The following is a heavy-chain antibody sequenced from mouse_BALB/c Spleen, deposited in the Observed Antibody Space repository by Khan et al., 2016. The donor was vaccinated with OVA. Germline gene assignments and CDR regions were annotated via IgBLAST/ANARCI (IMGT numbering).Heavy chain of an antibody. J-gene: IGHJ2*01. CDR2: INTYTGEP. Sequence: QIQLVQSGPELKKPGETVKISCKASGYTFTNYGMNWVKQAPGKGLKWMGWINTYTGEPTYTDDFKGRFAFSLETSASTAYLQINNLKNEDTAIYFCARSTTIACDYWGQGTTRTVSS. D-gene: IGHD2-1*01. CDR3: ARSTTIACDY. CDR1: GYTFTNYG. V-gene: IGHV9-3-1*01.